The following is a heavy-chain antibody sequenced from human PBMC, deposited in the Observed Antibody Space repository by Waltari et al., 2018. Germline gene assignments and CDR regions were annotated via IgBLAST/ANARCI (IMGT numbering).Heavy chain of an antibody. D-gene: IGHD6-6*01. J-gene: IGHJ4*02. Sequence: QVQLQESGPGLVKPSQTLSLTCTVSGGSISSGSYYWSWIRQPAGKGLEWIVRIYTSGSTNYDPSLKSRVTISVDTAKNQFSLKLSSVTAADTAVYYCARDPGYSSSDRDYWGQGTLVTVSS. CDR1: GGSISSGSYY. CDR3: ARDPGYSSSDRDY. CDR2: IYTSGST. V-gene: IGHV4-61*02.